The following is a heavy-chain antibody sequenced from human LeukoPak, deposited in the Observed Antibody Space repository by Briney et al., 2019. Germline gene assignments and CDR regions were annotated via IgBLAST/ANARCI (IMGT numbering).Heavy chain of an antibody. J-gene: IGHJ4*02. D-gene: IGHD3-10*01. V-gene: IGHV3-48*03. CDR3: ARASRYYGSGSYPSGYY. CDR1: GFTFSSYE. Sequence: GGSLRLSCAASGFTFSSYEMNWVRQVPGKGLEWVSYISRSGSTIYYADSVKGRFTISRDNSKNTLYLQVNSLRAEDTAVYYCARASRYYGSGSYPSGYYWGQGTLVTVSS. CDR2: ISRSGSTI.